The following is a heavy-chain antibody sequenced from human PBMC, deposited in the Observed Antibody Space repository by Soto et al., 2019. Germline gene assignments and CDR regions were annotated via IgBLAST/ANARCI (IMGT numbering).Heavy chain of an antibody. J-gene: IGHJ6*03. V-gene: IGHV4-31*03. CDR3: ARDSHSQQPNHRWGGGYMDV. D-gene: IGHD6-13*01. CDR1: GGSISSGGYY. CDR2: IYYSGST. Sequence: QVQLQESGPGLVKPSQTLSLTCTVSGGSISSGGYYWSWIRQHPGKGLEWIGYIYYSGSTYYNPSLKSRVTISVATPKNQFSLKLSSVTAADTAVYYCARDSHSQQPNHRWGGGYMDVWGKGTTVTVSS.